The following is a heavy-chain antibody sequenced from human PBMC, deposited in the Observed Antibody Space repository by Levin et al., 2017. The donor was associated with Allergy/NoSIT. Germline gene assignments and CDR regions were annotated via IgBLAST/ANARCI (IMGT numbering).Heavy chain of an antibody. CDR1: GFTFSSYA. CDR2: ISGSGGST. Sequence: GGSLRLSCAASGFTFSSYAMSWVRQAPGKGLEWVSAISGSGGSTYYADSVKGRFTISRDNSKNTLYLQMNSLRAEDTAVYYCAKDHGQQLVAPNWFDPWGQGTLVTVSS. CDR3: AKDHGQQLVAPNWFDP. J-gene: IGHJ5*02. V-gene: IGHV3-23*01. D-gene: IGHD6-13*01.